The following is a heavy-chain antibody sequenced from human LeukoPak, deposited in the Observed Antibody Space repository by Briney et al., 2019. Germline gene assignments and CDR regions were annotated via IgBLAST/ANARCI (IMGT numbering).Heavy chain of an antibody. CDR1: GGSFSGYY. D-gene: IGHD2-2*01. CDR3: ARGRGRYCSSTSCRNWFDP. CDR2: INHSGST. Sequence: SETLSLTFAVYGGSFSGYYWSWIRQPPGKGLEWMGEINHSGSTNYNPSLKSRVTISVDTSKNQFSLKLSSVTAADTAVYYCARGRGRYCSSTSCRNWFDPWGQGTLVTVSS. V-gene: IGHV4-34*01. J-gene: IGHJ5*02.